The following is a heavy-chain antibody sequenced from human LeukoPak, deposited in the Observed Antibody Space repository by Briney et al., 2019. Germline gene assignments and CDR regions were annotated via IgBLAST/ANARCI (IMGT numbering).Heavy chain of an antibody. V-gene: IGHV3-48*03. Sequence: PGGSLRLSCAASGFTFSSYEMNWVRQAPGKGLEWVSYISSSGSTIYYADSVKGRFTISRDNAKNSLYLQMNSLRAEDTAVYYCAGTVDTAMAFDYWGQGTLVTVSS. CDR2: ISSSGSTI. CDR1: GFTFSSYE. D-gene: IGHD5-18*01. J-gene: IGHJ4*02. CDR3: AGTVDTAMAFDY.